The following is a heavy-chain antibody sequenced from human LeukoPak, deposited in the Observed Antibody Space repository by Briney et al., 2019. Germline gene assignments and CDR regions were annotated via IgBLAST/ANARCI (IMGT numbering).Heavy chain of an antibody. Sequence: ASVKVSCKASGYTLTNYGISWVRQAPGQGLEWMGWISAYNGNTNYAQKFQGRVTMTTDTSTSTAYMELRSLRSDDTAVYYCAREEDYYDSSGYYKIFDYWGQGTLVTVSS. CDR2: ISAYNGNT. V-gene: IGHV1-18*01. CDR1: GYTLTNYG. D-gene: IGHD3-22*01. CDR3: AREEDYYDSSGYYKIFDY. J-gene: IGHJ4*02.